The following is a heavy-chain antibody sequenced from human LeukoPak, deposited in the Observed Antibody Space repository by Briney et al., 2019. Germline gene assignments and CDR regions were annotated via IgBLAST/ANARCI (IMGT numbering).Heavy chain of an antibody. J-gene: IGHJ5*02. D-gene: IGHD2-15*01. CDR3: ARSGAFCSGEDCYSGRTWFDP. CDR1: GGSFSGYY. Sequence: SETLSLTCAVYGGSFSGYYWSWIRQPPGKWLEWIGEINHSGSTNYNPSLKSRVTISVDTSKNQISLKLSSVTAADTAVYYCARSGAFCSGEDCYSGRTWFDPWGQGTLVTISS. CDR2: INHSGST. V-gene: IGHV4-34*01.